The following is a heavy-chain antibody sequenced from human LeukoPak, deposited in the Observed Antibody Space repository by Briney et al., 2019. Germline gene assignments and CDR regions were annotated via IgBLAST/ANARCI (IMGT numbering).Heavy chain of an antibody. CDR1: GYTFTSYD. J-gene: IGHJ4*02. D-gene: IGHD6-13*01. CDR3: ARVGSSSWPPFDY. V-gene: IGHV1-8*01. Sequence: ASVKVSCTASGYTFTSYDINWVRQATGQGLEWMGWMNPNSGNTGYAQKFQGRVTMTRNTSISTAYMELSSLRSEDSAVYYCARVGSSSWPPFDYWGQGTLVTVSS. CDR2: MNPNSGNT.